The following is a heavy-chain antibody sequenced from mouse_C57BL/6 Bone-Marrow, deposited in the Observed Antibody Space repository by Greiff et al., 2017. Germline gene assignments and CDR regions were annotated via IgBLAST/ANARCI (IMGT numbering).Heavy chain of an antibody. V-gene: IGHV1-69*01. D-gene: IGHD1-1*01. CDR3: ARSGSSSDWYFDV. CDR1: GYTFTSYW. Sequence: QVQLQQPGAELVMPGASVKLSCKASGYTFTSYWMHWVKQRPGQGLEWIGEIDPSDSYTNYNQKFKGKSTLTVDKSSSTAYMQLSSLTSEDSAVYYCARSGSSSDWYFDVWGTGTTV. J-gene: IGHJ1*03. CDR2: IDPSDSYT.